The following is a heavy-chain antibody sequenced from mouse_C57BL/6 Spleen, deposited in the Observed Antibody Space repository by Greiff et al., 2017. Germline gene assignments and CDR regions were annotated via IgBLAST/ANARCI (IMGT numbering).Heavy chain of an antibody. J-gene: IGHJ4*01. Sequence: EVHLVESGGGLVQPGGSLSLSCAASGFTFTDYYMSWVRQPPGKALEWLGFIRNKANGYTTEYSASVKGRFTISRDNSQSILYLQMNALRAEDSATYYCARLITTDAMDYWGQGTSVTVSS. CDR2: IRNKANGYTT. CDR3: ARLITTDAMDY. V-gene: IGHV7-3*01. D-gene: IGHD1-1*01. CDR1: GFTFTDYY.